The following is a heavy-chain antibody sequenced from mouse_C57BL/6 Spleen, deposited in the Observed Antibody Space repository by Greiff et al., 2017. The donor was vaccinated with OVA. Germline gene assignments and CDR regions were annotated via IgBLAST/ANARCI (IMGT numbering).Heavy chain of an antibody. D-gene: IGHD2-4*01. Sequence: QVQLQQPGAELVMPGASVKLSCKASGYTFTSYWMHWVQQRPGQGLEWIGEIDPSDSYTNYNQKFKGKSTLTVDKSSSTAYMQLSSLTSEDSAVYYCARRGYKMITRVEYYFDYWGQGTTLTVSS. V-gene: IGHV1-69*01. CDR1: GYTFTSYW. CDR2: IDPSDSYT. CDR3: ARRGYKMITRVEYYFDY. J-gene: IGHJ2*01.